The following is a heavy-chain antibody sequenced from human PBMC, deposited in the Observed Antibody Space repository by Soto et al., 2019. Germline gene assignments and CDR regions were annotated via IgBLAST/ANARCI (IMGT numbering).Heavy chain of an antibody. V-gene: IGHV3-21*01. CDR1: GFTFSSYS. Sequence: PGGSLRLSCAASGFTFSSYSMNWVRQAPGKGLEWVSSISSSSSYIYYADSVKGRFTISRDNAKNSLYLQMNSLRAEDTAVYYCARDRCIVATRHMDVWGKGTTVTVSS. J-gene: IGHJ6*03. CDR2: ISSSSSYI. CDR3: ARDRCIVATRHMDV. D-gene: IGHD5-12*01.